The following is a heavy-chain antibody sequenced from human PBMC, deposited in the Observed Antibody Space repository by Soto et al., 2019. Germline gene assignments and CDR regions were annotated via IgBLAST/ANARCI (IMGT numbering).Heavy chain of an antibody. CDR2: IYYSGST. J-gene: IGHJ5*02. V-gene: IGHV4-31*03. Sequence: QVQLQESGPGLVKPSQTLSLTCTVSGGSISSGGYYWSWIRQHPGKGLEWIGYIYYSGSTYYNPSAESRDTISVDTSKNQFSLKLSSVTAADTAVYYCARGLTVTTVGWFDPWGQGTLVTVSS. D-gene: IGHD4-17*01. CDR1: GGSISSGGYY. CDR3: ARGLTVTTVGWFDP.